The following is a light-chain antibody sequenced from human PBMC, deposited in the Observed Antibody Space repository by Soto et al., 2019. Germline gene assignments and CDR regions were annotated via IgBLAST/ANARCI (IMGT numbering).Light chain of an antibody. CDR1: QNIGTS. V-gene: IGKV1-5*03. J-gene: IGKJ1*01. Sequence: DIQMTQSPSTLSASVGDRVTIACRASQNIGTSLAWYQQTPGKAPKLLIYKASTLKSGVPSRFSGSGSGTEFTLTISSLQPDDFATYYCQHYNSYSEAFGQGTKVDI. CDR2: KAS. CDR3: QHYNSYSEA.